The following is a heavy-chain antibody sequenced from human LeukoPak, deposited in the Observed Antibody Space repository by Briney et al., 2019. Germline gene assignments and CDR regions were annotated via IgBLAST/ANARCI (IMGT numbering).Heavy chain of an antibody. V-gene: IGHV4-34*01. Sequence: PSETLSLTCAVYGGSFSGYYWSWIRQPPGKGLEWIGEINHSGGTNYNPSLKSRVTISVDTSKNQFSLKLSSVTAADTALYYCAREVVAGTAGLDSWGQGTLVTVSS. D-gene: IGHD6-19*01. CDR3: AREVVAGTAGLDS. J-gene: IGHJ4*02. CDR2: INHSGGT. CDR1: GGSFSGYY.